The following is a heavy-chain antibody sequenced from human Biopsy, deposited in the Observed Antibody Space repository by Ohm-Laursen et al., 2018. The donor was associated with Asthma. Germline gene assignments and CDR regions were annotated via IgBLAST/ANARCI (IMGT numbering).Heavy chain of an antibody. CDR2: INHRGST. Sequence: SDTLSLTWAVYGGSFSNYYWTWIRQPPGKGLEWIGEINHRGSTNYNPSLKSRVTLSVDTSKNQFFVKLRSVTAADTAVYYCARSPYYYGLLGPTRGFGVYAVWGHGTLVTVSS. D-gene: IGHD3-10*01. CDR3: ARSPYYYGLLGPTRGFGVYAV. CDR1: GGSFSNYY. J-gene: IGHJ3*01. V-gene: IGHV4-34*01.